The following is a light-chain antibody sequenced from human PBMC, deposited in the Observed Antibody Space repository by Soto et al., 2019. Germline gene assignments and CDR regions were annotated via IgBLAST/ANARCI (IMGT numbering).Light chain of an antibody. Sequence: EIVLTQSPATLSVSPGERVTLSCRASQSISSKLGWYQQRPGQAPRLLIYGASTRATGIPARFSGSGSGTEFTLTISSLKSEDFADYYCQHYDTWRRISFGQWKRLEIK. V-gene: IGKV3-15*01. CDR1: QSISSK. CDR3: QHYDTWRRIS. CDR2: GAS. J-gene: IGKJ5*01.